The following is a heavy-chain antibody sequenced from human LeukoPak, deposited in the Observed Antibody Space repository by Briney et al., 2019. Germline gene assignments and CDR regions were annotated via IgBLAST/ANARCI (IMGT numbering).Heavy chain of an antibody. CDR2: IRYDGSNK. CDR1: GFTFSSYG. V-gene: IGHV3-30*02. CDR3: AKAMIVATIGGGYYYYMDV. J-gene: IGHJ6*03. Sequence: GGSLRLSCAASGFTFSSYGMHWVRQAPGKGLEWVAFIRYDGSNKYYADSVKGRFTISRDNSKNTLYLQMNSLRAEDTAVYYCAKAMIVATIGGGYYYYMDVWGKGTTVTVSS. D-gene: IGHD5-12*01.